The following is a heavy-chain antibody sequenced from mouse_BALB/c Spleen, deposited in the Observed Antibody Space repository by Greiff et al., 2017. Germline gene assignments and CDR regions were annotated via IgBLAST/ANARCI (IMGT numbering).Heavy chain of an antibody. Sequence: VQLKESGPELVKPGASVKISCKASGYSFTGYFMNWVMQSHGKSLEWIGRINPYNGDTFYNQKFKGKATLTVDKSSSTAHMELLSLASEDSAVYYCARSYYDYDEGYAMDYWGQGTSVTVSS. CDR1: GYSFTGYF. CDR3: ARSYYDYDEGYAMDY. CDR2: INPYNGDT. J-gene: IGHJ4*01. V-gene: IGHV1-20*02. D-gene: IGHD2-4*01.